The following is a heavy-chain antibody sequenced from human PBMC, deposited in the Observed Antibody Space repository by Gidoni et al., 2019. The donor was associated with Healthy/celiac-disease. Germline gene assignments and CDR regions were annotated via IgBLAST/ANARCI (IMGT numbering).Heavy chain of an antibody. V-gene: IGHV4-59*01. CDR1: GGSISSYY. D-gene: IGHD3-3*01. CDR3: ARDDASQVGSGYYRY. J-gene: IGHJ4*02. Sequence: QVQLQESGPGLVKPSETLSLTCTVSGGSISSYYWSWIRQPPGKGLEWIGYIYYSGSTNYNPSLKSRVTISVDTSKNQFSLKLSSVTAADTAVYYCARDDASQVGSGYYRYWGQGTLVTVSS. CDR2: IYYSGST.